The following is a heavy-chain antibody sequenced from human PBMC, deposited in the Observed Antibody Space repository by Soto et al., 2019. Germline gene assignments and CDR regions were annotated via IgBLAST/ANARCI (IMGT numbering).Heavy chain of an antibody. D-gene: IGHD3-10*01. CDR1: GFTLSSYG. Sequence: VGSLRLSCAASGFTLSSYGMHWVRQAPGKGLEWLAVISYDGNKQFYADSVKGRFAISRDTSKNTLFLQMNRPRAEDTAVYYCVREGTKDGFFYYGMDVWGQGTTVTVSS. J-gene: IGHJ6*02. V-gene: IGHV3-30*03. CDR3: VREGTKDGFFYYGMDV. CDR2: ISYDGNKQ.